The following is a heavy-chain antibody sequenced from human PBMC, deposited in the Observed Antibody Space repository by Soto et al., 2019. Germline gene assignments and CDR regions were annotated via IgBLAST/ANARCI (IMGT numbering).Heavy chain of an antibody. D-gene: IGHD6-19*01. CDR1: GNSVSSGTYY. J-gene: IGHJ4*02. Sequence: PSETLSLTCTVSGNSVSSGTYYWNWFRQPPGKGLEWIGYVYSSGESNHNPSLKSRVAISIDPSKRQFSLNLNSVTAADTVVYYCASAFGGWPXDSWGQGTLVTV. V-gene: IGHV4-61*01. CDR3: ASAFGGWPXDS. CDR2: VYSSGES.